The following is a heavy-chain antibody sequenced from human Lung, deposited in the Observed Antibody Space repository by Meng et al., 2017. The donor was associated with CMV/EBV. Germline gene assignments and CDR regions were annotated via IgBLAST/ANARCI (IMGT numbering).Heavy chain of an antibody. Sequence: GGSLRLSCAASGFTFGTYGMSWVRQAPGKGLEWVAVIYLGDRSTWYGDFVKGRFSIYTDDSKSTVYLQMNSLRAEDTALYYGAKNPVDYADPWGQGTLVTVSS. CDR2: IYLGDRST. V-gene: IGHV3-23*03. D-gene: IGHD4-17*01. CDR3: AKNPVDYADP. J-gene: IGHJ5*02. CDR1: GFTFGTYG.